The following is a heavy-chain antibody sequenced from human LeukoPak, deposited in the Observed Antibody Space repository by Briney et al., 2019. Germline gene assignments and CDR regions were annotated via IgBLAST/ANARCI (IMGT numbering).Heavy chain of an antibody. CDR3: ARAEGSGSGAYTLDY. CDR2: IYSSGTT. CDR1: GGSTINYF. V-gene: IGHV4-4*07. D-gene: IGHD3-10*01. Sequence: SETLSLTCTVSGGSTINYFRSWIRQPAGKGLEWIGHIYSSGTTHYNPSLDNRVTISLDASTSQFSLHLNSVTAADTAVYFCARAEGSGSGAYTLDYWGQGILVTVSS. J-gene: IGHJ4*02.